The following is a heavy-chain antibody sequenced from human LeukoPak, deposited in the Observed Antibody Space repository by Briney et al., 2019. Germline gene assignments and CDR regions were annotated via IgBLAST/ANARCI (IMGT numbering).Heavy chain of an antibody. D-gene: IGHD3-16*01. CDR3: ARGWGSNVYASAFDI. CDR2: IWYHGNDK. V-gene: IGHV3-33*01. CDR1: GFTFNNYG. J-gene: IGHJ3*02. Sequence: GGSLRLSCAASGFTFNNYGMHWVRQAPGKGLEWLTLIWYHGNDKSYADSVKGRFIISRDSSKNTLFLQMNSLRAEDTALYYCARGWGSNVYASAFDIWGQGTMVTVSS.